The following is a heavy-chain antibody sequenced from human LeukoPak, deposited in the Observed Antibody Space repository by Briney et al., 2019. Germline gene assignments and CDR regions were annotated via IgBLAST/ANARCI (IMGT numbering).Heavy chain of an antibody. D-gene: IGHD6-19*01. J-gene: IGHJ4*02. V-gene: IGHV3-21*06. CDR3: ARGTVAGTPDFDF. CDR2: ISGSSSFV. Sequence: PGGSLRLSCAAPGFTFNTSSLNWVRQAPGKGLEWVSSISGSSSFVYYADSLKGRFTISRDNAKNSLYLQMNSLRVEDTAVYYYARGTVAGTPDFDFWGQGTLVAVSS. CDR1: GFTFNTSS.